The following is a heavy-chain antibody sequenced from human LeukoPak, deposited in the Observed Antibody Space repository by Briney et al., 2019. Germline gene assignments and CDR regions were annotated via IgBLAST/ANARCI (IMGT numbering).Heavy chain of an antibody. CDR1: GFTFSSYS. CDR3: VCGYCSSTSCPTEDAFDI. Sequence: GGSLRLSCAASGFTFSSYSMNWVRQAPGKGLEWVSSISSSSSYIYYADSVKGRLTISRDNAKNSLYLQMNSLRAEDTAVYYCVCGYCSSTSCPTEDAFDIWGQGTMVTVSP. CDR2: ISSSSSYI. V-gene: IGHV3-21*01. J-gene: IGHJ3*02. D-gene: IGHD2-2*01.